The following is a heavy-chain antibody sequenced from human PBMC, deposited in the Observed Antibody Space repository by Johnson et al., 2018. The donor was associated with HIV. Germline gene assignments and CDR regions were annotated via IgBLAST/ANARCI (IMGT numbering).Heavy chain of an antibody. D-gene: IGHD4-17*01. Sequence: QVQLVESGGGLVQPGGSLRLSCAASGFTFSSYDMHWVRQATGKGLEWVAVISYHGSDKIYADSVTGRFTVSRDTSKNTLDPQMSSLRPDDTAVYYCARDATPWGGDYVGYAFDLWGQGTVVTVSS. CDR3: ARDATPWGGDYVGYAFDL. J-gene: IGHJ3*01. CDR1: GFTFSSYD. V-gene: IGHV3-30*03. CDR2: ISYHGSDK.